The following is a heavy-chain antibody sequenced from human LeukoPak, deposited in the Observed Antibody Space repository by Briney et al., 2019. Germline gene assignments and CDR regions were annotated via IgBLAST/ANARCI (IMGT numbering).Heavy chain of an antibody. V-gene: IGHV1-18*01. CDR3: ARYYGSGSYPASDY. D-gene: IGHD3-10*01. Sequence: GASVKVSCRASGYTFTSYGISWVRQAPGQGLEWMGWISAYNGNTNYAQKLQGRVTMTTDTSTSTAYMELRSLRSDDTAVYYCARYYGSGSYPASDYWGQGTLVTVSS. CDR2: ISAYNGNT. J-gene: IGHJ4*02. CDR1: GYTFTSYG.